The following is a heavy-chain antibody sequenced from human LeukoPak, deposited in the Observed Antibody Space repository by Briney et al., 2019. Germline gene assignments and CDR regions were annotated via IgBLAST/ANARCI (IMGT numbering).Heavy chain of an antibody. CDR2: IYYSGST. CDR3: ARYGYYYYYMDV. J-gene: IGHJ6*03. V-gene: IGHV4-59*11. Sequence: SETLSLTCTVSGGSISSHYWSWIRQPPGKGLEWIGYIYYSGSTNYNPSLKSRVTISVDTSKSQFSLKLSSVTAADTAVYYCARYGYYYYYMDVWGKGTTVTVSS. D-gene: IGHD4-17*01. CDR1: GGSISSHY.